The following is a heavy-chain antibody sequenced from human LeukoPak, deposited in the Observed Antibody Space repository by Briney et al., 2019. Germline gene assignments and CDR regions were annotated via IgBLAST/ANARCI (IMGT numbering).Heavy chain of an antibody. CDR3: ARAIGSGMGSYWFDP. D-gene: IGHD1-26*01. CDR1: GFAFNTYY. V-gene: IGHV3-74*01. J-gene: IGHJ5*02. CDR2: IGSDGSST. Sequence: PGGSLRLSCAVSGFAFNTYYMHWVRQAPGKGLVWVSRIGSDGSSTRYADSVKGRFTISRDSAKNTLYLQMNSLSADDTAVYYCARAIGSGMGSYWFDPWGRGTLVTVSS.